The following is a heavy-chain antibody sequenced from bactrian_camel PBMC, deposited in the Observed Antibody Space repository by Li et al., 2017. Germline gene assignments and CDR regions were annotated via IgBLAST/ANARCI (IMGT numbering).Heavy chain of an antibody. V-gene: IGHV3S1*01. CDR2: INTRGGSA. CDR1: GFTFSNYW. CDR3: DRGMNWEDH. Sequence: VQLVESGGGSVQPGGSLRLSCAASGFTFSNYWMYCVRQAPGEGLEWVSRINTRGGSAYYGASVTGRFTVSRDAARNTVSLDMNSLKSEDTALYYCDRGMNWEDHWGQGTQVTVS. J-gene: IGHJ4*01. D-gene: IGHD1*01.